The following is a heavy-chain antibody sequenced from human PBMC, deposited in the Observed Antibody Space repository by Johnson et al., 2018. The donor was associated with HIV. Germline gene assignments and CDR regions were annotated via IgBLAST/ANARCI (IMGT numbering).Heavy chain of an antibody. J-gene: IGHJ3*02. V-gene: IGHV3-11*01. D-gene: IGHD3-10*01. CDR1: GFTFSDYY. CDR3: ARLFYYEAFDI. Sequence: VQLVESGGGLVKPGGSLRLSCAASGFTFSDYYMGWIRQAPGKGLEWVSYISSSGNTIYSADSVKGRFPIFRDNYKNTLFLQMNSLRAEDTAVYYCARLFYYEAFDIWGQGTMVTVSS. CDR2: ISSSGNTI.